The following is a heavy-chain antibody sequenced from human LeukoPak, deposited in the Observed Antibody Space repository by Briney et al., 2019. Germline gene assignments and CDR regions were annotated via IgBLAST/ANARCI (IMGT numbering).Heavy chain of an antibody. D-gene: IGHD3-10*01. Sequence: PGGSLRLSCAASGFTFSSYAMPGARQAPGKGLEWVAVISYDGSNKYYADSVKGRFTISRDNSKNTLYLQMNSLRAEDTAVYYCARETKREYYFDYWGQGTLVTVSS. V-gene: IGHV3-30*03. CDR3: ARETKREYYFDY. CDR2: ISYDGSNK. J-gene: IGHJ4*02. CDR1: GFTFSSYA.